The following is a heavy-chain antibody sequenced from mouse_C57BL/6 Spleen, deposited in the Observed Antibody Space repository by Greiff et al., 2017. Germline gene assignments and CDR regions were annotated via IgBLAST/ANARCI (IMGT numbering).Heavy chain of an antibody. Sequence: EVQLVESGPGLVKPSQSLSLTCSVTGYSITSGYYWNWIRQFPGNKLEWMGYISYDGSNNYNPSLKNRISITRDTSKNQFFLKLNSVTTEDTATYYCARDGDYDENYYAMDYWGQGTSVTVSS. CDR2: ISYDGSN. J-gene: IGHJ4*01. V-gene: IGHV3-6*01. CDR1: GYSITSGYY. D-gene: IGHD2-4*01. CDR3: ARDGDYDENYYAMDY.